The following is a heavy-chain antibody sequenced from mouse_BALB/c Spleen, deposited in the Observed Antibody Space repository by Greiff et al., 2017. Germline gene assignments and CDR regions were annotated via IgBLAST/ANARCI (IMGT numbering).Heavy chain of an antibody. CDR3: ARWGITVYAMDY. D-gene: IGHD2-4*01. Sequence: VQLQQSGAELVRPGSSVKISCKASGYAFSSYCMNWVKQRPGQGLEWIGQIYPGDGDTNYNGKFKGKATLTADKSSSTAYMQLSSLTSEDSAVYFCARWGITVYAMDYWGQGTSVTVSS. V-gene: IGHV1-80*01. J-gene: IGHJ4*01. CDR2: IYPGDGDT. CDR1: GYAFSSYC.